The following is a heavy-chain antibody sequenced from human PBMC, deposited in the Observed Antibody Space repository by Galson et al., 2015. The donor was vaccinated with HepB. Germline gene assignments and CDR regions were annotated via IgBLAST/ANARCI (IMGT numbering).Heavy chain of an antibody. D-gene: IGHD3-10*01. CDR2: IYHSGST. CDR1: GGSISSSNW. V-gene: IGHV4-4*02. J-gene: IGHJ6*02. Sequence: ETLSLTCAVSGGSISSSNWWSWVRQPPGKGLEWIGEIYHSGSTNYNPSLKSRVTISVDKSKNQFSLKLSSVTAADTAVYYCARATESNLYGSGRSSYYYYYYGMDVWGQGTTVTVSS. CDR3: ARATESNLYGSGRSSYYYYYYGMDV.